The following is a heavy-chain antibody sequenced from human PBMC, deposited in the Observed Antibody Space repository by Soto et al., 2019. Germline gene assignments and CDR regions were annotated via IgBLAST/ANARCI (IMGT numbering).Heavy chain of an antibody. CDR3: ANQYYYDWLDY. J-gene: IGHJ4*02. CDR2: ISYDGSNK. D-gene: IGHD3-22*01. Sequence: GGSLRLSCAASGFTFSSYGMHWVRQAPGKGLEWVAVISYDGSNKYYADSVKGRFTISRDNSKNTLYLQMNSLRAEDTAVYYCANQYYYDWLDYWGQGTLVTVSS. CDR1: GFTFSSYG. V-gene: IGHV3-30*18.